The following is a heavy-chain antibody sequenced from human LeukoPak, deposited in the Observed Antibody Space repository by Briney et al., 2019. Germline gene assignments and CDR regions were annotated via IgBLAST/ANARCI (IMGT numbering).Heavy chain of an antibody. J-gene: IGHJ4*02. CDR3: ARHRYYDSSGYGYPIYDY. V-gene: IGHV4-59*08. CDR2: IYYSGST. D-gene: IGHD3-22*01. Sequence: SETLSLTCTVSGGSISSYYWSWIRQPPGNGLEWIGYIYYSGSTNYNPSLESRVTISVDTSKNQFSLKLSSVTAADTAVYYCARHRYYDSSGYGYPIYDYWGQGTLVTVSS. CDR1: GGSISSYY.